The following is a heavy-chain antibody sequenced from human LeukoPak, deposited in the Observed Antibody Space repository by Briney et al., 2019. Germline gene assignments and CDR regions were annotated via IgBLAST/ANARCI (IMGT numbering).Heavy chain of an antibody. CDR3: AREWWFLDY. D-gene: IGHD2-15*01. Sequence: PGWSLRLSCAASGFTFTTYSMTWVRQAPGRGLEWVARIKGDGSDIHYVDSVKGRFTISRDNARNSLYLQMNSLKAEDTAVYYCAREWWFLDYWGQGTLVTVSS. CDR1: GFTFTTYS. CDR2: IKGDGSDI. V-gene: IGHV3-7*05. J-gene: IGHJ4*02.